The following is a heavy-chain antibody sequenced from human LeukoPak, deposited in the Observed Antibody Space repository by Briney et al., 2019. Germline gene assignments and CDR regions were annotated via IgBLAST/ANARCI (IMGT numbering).Heavy chain of an antibody. V-gene: IGHV1-18*01. CDR2: ISAYNGHT. J-gene: IGHJ4*02. CDR3: ARDKDLGAVAGTFDY. CDR1: GYTFSTYG. D-gene: IGHD6-19*01. Sequence: ASVKVSCKASGYTFSTYGISWVRQAPGQGLEWMGWISAYNGHTNYAQKFQGRVTMTTDTSTSTAYMELTSQTSDDTAVYYCARDKDLGAVAGTFDYWGQGTLVTVSS.